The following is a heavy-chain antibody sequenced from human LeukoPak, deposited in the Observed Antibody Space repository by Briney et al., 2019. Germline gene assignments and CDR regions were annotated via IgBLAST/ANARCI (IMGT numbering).Heavy chain of an antibody. J-gene: IGHJ4*02. V-gene: IGHV3-48*01. D-gene: IGHD3-10*01. Sequence: PGGSPRLSCVASEFSLGAYAMNWVRQAPGKGLEWVSYISASSSATYYAESVKGRFTISRDNGQNSLYLQMNSLRAGDTAVYYCTRGVGRRGGTFEYRGEGTLVTVSS. CDR3: TRGVGRRGGTFEY. CDR1: EFSLGAYA. CDR2: ISASSSAT.